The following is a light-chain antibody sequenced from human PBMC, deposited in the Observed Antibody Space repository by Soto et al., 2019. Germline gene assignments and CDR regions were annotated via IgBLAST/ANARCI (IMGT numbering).Light chain of an antibody. V-gene: IGKV1-39*01. Sequence: GDRVTITCRASQSISSWLAWYQQKPGKAPKLLIYAASSLQSGVPSRFSGSGSGTDFTLTISSLQPEDFATYYCQQSYSTPPITFGQGTRLEIK. CDR2: AAS. CDR3: QQSYSTPPIT. CDR1: QSISSW. J-gene: IGKJ5*01.